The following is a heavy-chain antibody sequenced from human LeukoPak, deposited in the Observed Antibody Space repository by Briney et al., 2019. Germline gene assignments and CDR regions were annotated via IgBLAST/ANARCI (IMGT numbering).Heavy chain of an antibody. Sequence: SETLSLTCAVSGGSINTYYWSWIRQPPGKGLEWIGEINHSGSTNYSPSLKSRVTISVDTSKNQFSLKLSSVTAADTAVYYCARGSEIAAAGTGYSFDYWGQGTLVTVSS. J-gene: IGHJ4*02. D-gene: IGHD6-13*01. CDR2: INHSGST. V-gene: IGHV4-34*01. CDR1: GGSINTYY. CDR3: ARGSEIAAAGTGYSFDY.